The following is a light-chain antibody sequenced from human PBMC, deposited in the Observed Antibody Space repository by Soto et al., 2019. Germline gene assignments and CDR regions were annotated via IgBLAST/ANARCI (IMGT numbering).Light chain of an antibody. CDR1: QGISRW. CDR2: GAS. Sequence: DIQMTQSPSSVSASVGDRVTITCRASQGISRWLAWYQQKPGKAPKLLIYGASNLQSGVQSRFSGGEAETDFTLNYPTIQPEDFATYYCQLANSFLSFDGGTKVEIK. J-gene: IGKJ4*01. V-gene: IGKV1-12*02. CDR3: QLANSFLS.